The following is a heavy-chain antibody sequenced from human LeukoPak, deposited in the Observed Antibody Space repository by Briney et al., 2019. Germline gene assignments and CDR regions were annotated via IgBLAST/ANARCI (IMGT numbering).Heavy chain of an antibody. CDR2: INHSGST. D-gene: IGHD3-16*02. V-gene: IGHV4-34*01. CDR3: ARVGVIARHAFDI. CDR1: GESFSGYY. J-gene: IGHJ3*02. Sequence: SETLSLTCAVYGESFSGYYWSWIRRPPGKGLEWIGEINHSGSTNYNPSLKSRVTISVDTSKHQFSLKLSSVTAADTAVYYCARVGVIARHAFDIWGQGTMVTVSS.